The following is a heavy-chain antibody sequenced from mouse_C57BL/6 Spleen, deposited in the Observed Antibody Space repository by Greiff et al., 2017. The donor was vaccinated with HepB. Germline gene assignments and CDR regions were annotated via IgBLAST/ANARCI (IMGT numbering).Heavy chain of an antibody. CDR1: GFTFSSYA. V-gene: IGHV5-4*01. CDR2: ISDGGSYT. D-gene: IGHD4-1*01. J-gene: IGHJ2*01. Sequence: EVKVEESGGGLVKPGGSLKLSCAASGFTFSSYAMSWVRQTPEKRLEWVATISDGGSYTYYPDNVKGRFTISRDNAKNNLYLQMSHLKSEDTAMYYCARDPGTCFDYWGQGTTLTVSS. CDR3: ARDPGTCFDY.